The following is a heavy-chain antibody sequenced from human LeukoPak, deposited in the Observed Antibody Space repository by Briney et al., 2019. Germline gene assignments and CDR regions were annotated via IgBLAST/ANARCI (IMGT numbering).Heavy chain of an antibody. CDR1: GGTIRSYY. V-gene: IGHV4-59*01. D-gene: IGHD6-19*01. Sequence: SETLSLTCTVSGGTIRSYYWSWIRQPPGKGLEWIGYIYYSGSTNYNPSLKSRVTISVDTSKNQFSLNLSSVTAADTAVYYCARVLPYSSGWGVDYWGQGTLVTVS. CDR3: ARVLPYSSGWGVDY. CDR2: IYYSGST. J-gene: IGHJ4*02.